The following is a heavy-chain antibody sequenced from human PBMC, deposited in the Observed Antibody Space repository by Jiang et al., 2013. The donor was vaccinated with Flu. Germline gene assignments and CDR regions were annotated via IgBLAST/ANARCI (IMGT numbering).Heavy chain of an antibody. D-gene: IGHD3-10*01. V-gene: IGHV3-11*05. Sequence: TISRDNAKNSLYLQMNSLRAEDTAVYYCARVAGITMVRGVRNYFDYWGQGTLVTVSS. CDR3: ARVAGITMVRGVRNYFDY. J-gene: IGHJ4*02.